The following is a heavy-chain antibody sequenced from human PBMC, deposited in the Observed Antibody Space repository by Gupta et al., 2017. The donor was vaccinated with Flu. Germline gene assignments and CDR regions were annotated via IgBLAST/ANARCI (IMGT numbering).Heavy chain of an antibody. J-gene: IGHJ4*02. CDR1: GFTVSSNY. CDR3: ARDSGFGEQLGDYHFDY. V-gene: IGHV3-66*02. CDR2: IYSGGST. D-gene: IGHD6-6*01. Sequence: EVQLVESGGGLVQPGGSLRLSWAAPGFTVSSNYMSWCHQAPGKGLEWVSVIYSGGSTYYADSVKGRFTISRDNSKNTLYLQMNSLRAEDTAVYYCARDSGFGEQLGDYHFDYWGQGTLVTVSS.